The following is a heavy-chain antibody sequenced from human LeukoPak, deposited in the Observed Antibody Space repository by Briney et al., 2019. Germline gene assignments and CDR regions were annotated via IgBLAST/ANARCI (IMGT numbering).Heavy chain of an antibody. J-gene: IGHJ6*03. CDR2: IYTSGST. V-gene: IGHV4-61*02. Sequence: SETLSLTCTVSGNSISSGDNYWSWIRQPAGKGLEWIGRIYTSGSTNYNPSLKSRVTISGDTSKNQFSLRLSSVTAADTAVYYCAREASMVRGVITNRAYYYYYYMDVWGKGTTVTISS. CDR3: AREASMVRGVITNRAYYYYYYMDV. D-gene: IGHD3-10*01. CDR1: GNSISSGDNY.